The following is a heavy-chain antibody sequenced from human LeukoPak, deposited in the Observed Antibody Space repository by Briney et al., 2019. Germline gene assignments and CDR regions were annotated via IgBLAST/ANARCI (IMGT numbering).Heavy chain of an antibody. V-gene: IGHV4-31*03. CDR1: GGSISSGGYY. CDR3: ARASRDRDYYDSSGYWGY. J-gene: IGHJ4*02. Sequence: SQTLSLTCTVSGGSISSGGYYWSWIRQHPGKGLEWIGYIYYSGSTYYNPSLKSRVTISVDTSKNQFSLKLGSVTAADTAVYYCARASRDRDYYDSSGYWGYWGQGTLVTVSS. D-gene: IGHD3-22*01. CDR2: IYYSGST.